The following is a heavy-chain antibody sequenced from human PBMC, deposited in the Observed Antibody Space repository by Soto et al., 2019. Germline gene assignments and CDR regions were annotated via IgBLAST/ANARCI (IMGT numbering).Heavy chain of an antibody. CDR2: SRDKGNIYST. V-gene: IGHV3-72*01. CDR1: GFTFSDHY. CDR3: ARSITGTTSFDY. J-gene: IGHJ4*02. Sequence: EVQLVESGGDLVQPGGSLRLSCAASGFTFSDHYIDWVRQAPGKGLEWVGRSRDKGNIYSTDYAASVKGRFTISRDASKNSLYLQMNSLKTEDTALYYCARSITGTTSFDYWGQGTLVTVSS. D-gene: IGHD1-7*01.